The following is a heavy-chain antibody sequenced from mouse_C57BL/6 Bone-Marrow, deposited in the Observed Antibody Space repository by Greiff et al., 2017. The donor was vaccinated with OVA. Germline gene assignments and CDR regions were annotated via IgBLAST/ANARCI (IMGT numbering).Heavy chain of an antibody. J-gene: IGHJ2*01. D-gene: IGHD1-1*01. Sequence: VQLQQPGAELVKPGASVKLSCKASGYTFTSYWMHWVKQRPGKGLEWIGMINPSSGSTNYNEKFKSKATLTVDKSSSTAYMQLSSLTSEDSAVYYCARFLTTVVATDYWGQGTTLTVSS. CDR3: ARFLTTVVATDY. CDR2: INPSSGST. V-gene: IGHV1-64*01. CDR1: GYTFTSYW.